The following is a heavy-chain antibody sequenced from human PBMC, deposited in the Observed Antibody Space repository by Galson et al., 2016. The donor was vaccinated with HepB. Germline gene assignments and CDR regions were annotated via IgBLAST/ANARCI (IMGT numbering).Heavy chain of an antibody. CDR3: AKERLVRRIFDR. CDR1: GFVFSNFG. CDR2: ISTRRTT. J-gene: IGHJ4*02. D-gene: IGHD1-1*01. V-gene: IGHV3-23*01. Sequence: SLRLSCAASGFVFSNFGLSWVRQAPGKGLEWVASISTRRTTYYSDSVQGRFTISGDNSNNTLYLQMNGLRAEDTAVYYCAKERLVRRIFDRWGQGTLLTVSS.